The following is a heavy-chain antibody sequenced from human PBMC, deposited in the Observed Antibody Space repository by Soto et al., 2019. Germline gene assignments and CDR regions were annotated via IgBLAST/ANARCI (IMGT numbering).Heavy chain of an antibody. CDR3: ARRYGGTLDF. CDR1: GGSISSYY. J-gene: IGHJ4*02. V-gene: IGHV4-59*08. Sequence: SETLSLTCTVSGGSISSYYWSWIRQPPGKGLEWMGYIYYSGSTNYNPSLKSRVTISVDTSKNQFSLKLSSVTAADTAVYYCARRYGGTLDFSGQGTLVTVSS. D-gene: IGHD4-17*01. CDR2: IYYSGST.